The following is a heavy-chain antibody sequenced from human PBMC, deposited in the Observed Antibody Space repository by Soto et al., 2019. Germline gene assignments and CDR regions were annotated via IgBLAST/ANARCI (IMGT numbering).Heavy chain of an antibody. V-gene: IGHV3-48*02. Sequence: GGSLRLSCAASGFTFSGYSMNWVRQAPGKGLEWISYISSSSGTIYYAGSVKGRFTISRDNAKNSLYLQMNSLRDEDTAVYYCARDDFYYDTSGHYYFIDHWGQGILVTVSS. CDR2: ISSSSGTI. CDR3: ARDDFYYDTSGHYYFIDH. D-gene: IGHD3-22*01. J-gene: IGHJ4*02. CDR1: GFTFSGYS.